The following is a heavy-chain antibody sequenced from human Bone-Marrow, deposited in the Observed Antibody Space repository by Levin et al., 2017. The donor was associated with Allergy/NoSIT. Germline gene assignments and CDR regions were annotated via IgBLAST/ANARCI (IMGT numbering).Heavy chain of an antibody. CDR1: GYIFTSYW. CDR3: ARLATSTWFAGDF. J-gene: IGHJ4*02. V-gene: IGHV5-51*01. D-gene: IGHD6-13*01. CDR2: IYPGDSDT. Sequence: GGSLRLSCKASGYIFTSYWILWVRQMPGKGLEWMGIIYPGDSDTRYSPSFQGRVTISADKSINTAFLRWSSLEASDTAMYFCARLATSTWFAGDFWGQGTLVTVSS.